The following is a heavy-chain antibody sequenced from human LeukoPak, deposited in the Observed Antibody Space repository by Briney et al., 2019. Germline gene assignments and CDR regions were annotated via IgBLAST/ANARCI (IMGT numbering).Heavy chain of an antibody. CDR3: ARVQVLLWFGEFSDY. D-gene: IGHD3-10*01. CDR1: GFTFSSYA. CDR2: ISSSSSYI. Sequence: GGSLRLSCAASGFTFSSYAMSWVRQAPGKGLEWVSSISSSSSYIYYADSVKGRFTISRDNAKNSLYLQMNSLRAEDTAVYYCARVQVLLWFGEFSDYWGQGTLVTVSS. V-gene: IGHV3-21*01. J-gene: IGHJ4*02.